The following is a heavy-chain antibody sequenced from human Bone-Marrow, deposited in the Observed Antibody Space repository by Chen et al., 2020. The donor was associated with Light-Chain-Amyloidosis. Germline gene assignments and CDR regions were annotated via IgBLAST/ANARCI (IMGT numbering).Heavy chain of an antibody. D-gene: IGHD6-13*01. CDR2: IYYTGST. Sequence: QVQLQESGPGLVKPSGTLSLTCTVAGASVSSDFHYWTWIRQPPGDRLELIGYIYYTGSTKYNPSLESRIAISIDTSKNQFSLKVNSVTAADTAVYYCVRRDVRWHIDFWGQGALVTVSS. CDR1: GASVSSDFHY. CDR3: VRRDVRWHIDF. J-gene: IGHJ4*02. V-gene: IGHV4-61*01.